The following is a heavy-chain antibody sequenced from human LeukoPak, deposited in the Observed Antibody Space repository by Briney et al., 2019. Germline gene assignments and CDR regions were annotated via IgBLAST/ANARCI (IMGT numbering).Heavy chain of an antibody. CDR2: ISGSGGST. CDR3: AKAWAVAGFPFFDY. D-gene: IGHD6-19*01. Sequence: PGGSLRLSCAASGFTFSDYYMSWIRQAPGKGLEWVSAISGSGGSTYYADSVKGRFTISRDNSKNTLYLQMNSLRAEDTAVYYCAKAWAVAGFPFFDYWGQGTLVTVSS. V-gene: IGHV3-23*01. CDR1: GFTFSDYY. J-gene: IGHJ4*02.